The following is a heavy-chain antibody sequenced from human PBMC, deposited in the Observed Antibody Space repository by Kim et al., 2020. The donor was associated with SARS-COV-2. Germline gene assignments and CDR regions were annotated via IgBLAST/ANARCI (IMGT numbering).Heavy chain of an antibody. CDR3: ARQYCSSTSCLLYGMDV. D-gene: IGHD2-2*01. V-gene: IGHV5-10-1*01. CDR1: GYSFTSYW. CDR2: IDPSDSYT. J-gene: IGHJ6*02. Sequence: GASLKISCKGSGYSFTSYWISWVRQMPGKGLEWMGRIDPSDSYTNYSPSFQGHVTISADKSISTAYLQWSSLKASDTAMYYCARQYCSSTSCLLYGMDVWGQGTTVTVSS.